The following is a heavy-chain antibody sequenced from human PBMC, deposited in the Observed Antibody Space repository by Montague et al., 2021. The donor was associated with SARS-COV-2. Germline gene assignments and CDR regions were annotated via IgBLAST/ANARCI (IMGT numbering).Heavy chain of an antibody. D-gene: IGHD6-19*01. Sequence: SETLSLTCTVSGGSISNYYWSWIRQSPGRGLEWIGYVYFTGKTNYNPSLKSRVTISVDTSKNQFSLRLTSVIAADSAVYYCARGDNYTSVWHPSGVLDYWGQGAPVIVSS. CDR2: VYFTGKT. J-gene: IGHJ4*02. V-gene: IGHV4-59*13. CDR1: GGSISNYY. CDR3: ARGDNYTSVWHPSGVLDY.